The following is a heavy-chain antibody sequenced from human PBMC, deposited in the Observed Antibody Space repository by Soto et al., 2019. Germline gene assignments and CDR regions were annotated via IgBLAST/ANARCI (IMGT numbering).Heavy chain of an antibody. CDR1: GFTFSSYG. J-gene: IGHJ3*02. Sequence: PGGSLSLSCAASGFTFSSYGMHWVRQAPGKGLEWVAVISYDGSNKYYADSVKGRFTISRDNSKNTLYLQMNSLRAEDTAVYYCATDYGGIHAFDIWGQGTMVTVSS. CDR2: ISYDGSNK. V-gene: IGHV3-30*03. CDR3: ATDYGGIHAFDI. D-gene: IGHD4-17*01.